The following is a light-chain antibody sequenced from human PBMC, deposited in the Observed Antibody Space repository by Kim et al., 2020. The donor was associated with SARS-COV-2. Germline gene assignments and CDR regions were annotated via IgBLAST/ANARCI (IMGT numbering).Light chain of an antibody. CDR2: GKN. Sequence: SSELTQDPAVSVALGQTVRITCQGDSLRSYYASWYQQKTGQAPILVIYGKNNRPSGIPDRFSGSSSGNTASLTITGAQAEDEADYYCNSRDSSGNHPFGGGTQLTVL. CDR1: SLRSYY. CDR3: NSRDSSGNHP. J-gene: IGLJ2*01. V-gene: IGLV3-19*01.